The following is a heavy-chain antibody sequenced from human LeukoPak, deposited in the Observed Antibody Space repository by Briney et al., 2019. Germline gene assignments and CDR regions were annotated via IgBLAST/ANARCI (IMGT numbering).Heavy chain of an antibody. V-gene: IGHV4-59*11. CDR1: GDSFSSHY. J-gene: IGHJ3*02. Sequence: PSETLSLTCAVSGDSFSSHYWTWIRQSPGTGLEWIGYISHIGRTNYDPSLKSRVTISIDTSKNQFSLKLRSVTAADTAVYYCARDLVTVTKGFDIWGQGTMVSVSS. CDR3: ARDLVTVTKGFDI. CDR2: ISHIGRT. D-gene: IGHD4-17*01.